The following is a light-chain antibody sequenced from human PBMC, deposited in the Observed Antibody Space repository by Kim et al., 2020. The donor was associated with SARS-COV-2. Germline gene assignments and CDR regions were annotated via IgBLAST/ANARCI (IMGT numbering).Light chain of an antibody. V-gene: IGKV1-39*01. CDR3: QQTYSTPHT. CDR2: ETS. J-gene: IGKJ2*01. CDR1: QTISNY. Sequence: SASVGDRVTITCRASQTISNYLNWYQQKPGKPPTLLIYETSSLHSGVSSRFSGSESGTDFTLTISSLQPEDFATYYCQQTYSTPHTFGQGTKLEI.